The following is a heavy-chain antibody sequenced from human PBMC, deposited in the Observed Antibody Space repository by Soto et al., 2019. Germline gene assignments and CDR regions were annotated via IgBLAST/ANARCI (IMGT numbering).Heavy chain of an antibody. D-gene: IGHD3-3*01. V-gene: IGHV6-1*01. CDR3: ARAEWLSSYFDY. J-gene: IGHJ4*02. CDR1: GDSVSTNSAA. Sequence: QVQLQQSGPGLMKPSQTLSLTCAISGDSVSTNSAAWNWIRQSPSRGLEWLGRTYYRSKWYNDYAVSGKSRISIKPDTSKNQFSLQLSSVTPEDTAMYYCARAEWLSSYFDYWGQGNLVTVSS. CDR2: TYYRSKWYN.